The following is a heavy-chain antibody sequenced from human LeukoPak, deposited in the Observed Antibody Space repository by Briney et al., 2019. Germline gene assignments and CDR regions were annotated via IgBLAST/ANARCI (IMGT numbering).Heavy chain of an antibody. CDR2: IRYDGSNK. CDR3: AKDRSSGWYIGTFDI. J-gene: IGHJ3*02. V-gene: IGHV3-30*02. CDR1: GFTFRSYG. D-gene: IGHD6-19*01. Sequence: GGSLRLSCAASGFTFRSYGMHWVRQAPGKGLEGVAFIRYDGSNKYYEDSVRGRFTIPRDNSKNTLYLQMNSLRAEDTAVYYGAKDRSSGWYIGTFDIWGQGTMVTVSS.